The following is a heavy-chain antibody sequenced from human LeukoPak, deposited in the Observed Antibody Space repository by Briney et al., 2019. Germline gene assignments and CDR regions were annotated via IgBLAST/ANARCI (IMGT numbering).Heavy chain of an antibody. CDR3: ARGLQDAFDI. CDR2: IYYSGNT. Sequence: SVTLSLTCTVSGGSISSYYWSWIRQPPGKGLEWIGYIYYSGNTNYNPSLKSRVTISVDTSKNQFSLKLSSVTAADTAVYYCARGLQDAFDIWGQGTMVTVSS. J-gene: IGHJ3*02. CDR1: GGSISSYY. V-gene: IGHV4-59*01.